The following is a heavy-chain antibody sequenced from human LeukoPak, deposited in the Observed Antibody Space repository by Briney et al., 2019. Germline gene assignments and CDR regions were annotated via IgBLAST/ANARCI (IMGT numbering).Heavy chain of an antibody. CDR2: ISGSGGST. J-gene: IGHJ4*02. CDR3: ARVAAGDYFDY. CDR1: AFTFSSYA. Sequence: GGSLRLSCAASAFTFSSYAMSWVPPAPGKGLEWVSAISGSGGSTYYADSVKGRFTISRDNSKNTLHLQMNSLRAEDTAVYYCARVAAGDYFDYWGQGTLVTVSS. V-gene: IGHV3-23*01. D-gene: IGHD6-13*01.